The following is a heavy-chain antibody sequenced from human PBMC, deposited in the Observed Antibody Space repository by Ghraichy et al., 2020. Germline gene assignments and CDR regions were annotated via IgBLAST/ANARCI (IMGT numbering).Heavy chain of an antibody. CDR2: IVGSGGST. CDR1: GFTFSSSA. D-gene: IGHD5-18*01. J-gene: IGHJ4*02. CDR3: ATGYYYFDY. V-gene: IGHV3-23*01. Sequence: ESLNISCEASGFTFSSSAMSWVRQAPRKGLEWVSSIVGSGGSTYYADSVKGRFTISRDNSKNTLYLQMNILRAEDTAIYYCATGYYYFDYWGQGTLVTVSS.